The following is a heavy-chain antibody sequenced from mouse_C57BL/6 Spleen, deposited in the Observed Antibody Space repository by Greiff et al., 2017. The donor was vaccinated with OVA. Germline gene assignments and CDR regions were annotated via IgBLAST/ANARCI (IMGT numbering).Heavy chain of an antibody. CDR2: INPDSSTI. CDR1: AVDFSRYW. D-gene: IGHD1-1*01. Sequence: PAAAVDFSRYWMSWVRRAPGKGLEWIGEINPDSSTINYAPSLKDKFIISRDNAKNTLYLQMSKVRSEDTALYYCARALRNAMDYWGQGTSVTVSS. V-gene: IGHV4-1*01. CDR3: ARALRNAMDY. J-gene: IGHJ4*01.